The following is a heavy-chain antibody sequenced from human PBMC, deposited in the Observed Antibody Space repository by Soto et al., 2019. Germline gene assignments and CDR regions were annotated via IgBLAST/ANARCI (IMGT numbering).Heavy chain of an antibody. CDR3: ARDKDYYDSSGYYSRDY. D-gene: IGHD3-22*01. CDR1: GGTFSSYA. CDR2: IIPIFGTA. J-gene: IGHJ4*02. V-gene: IGHV1-69*06. Sequence: ASVKVSCKASGGTFSSYAISWVRQAPGQGLEWMGGIIPIFGTANYAQKFQGRVTITADKSTSTAYMELSSLRSEDTAVYYCARDKDYYDSSGYYSRDYWGQGTLVTVSS.